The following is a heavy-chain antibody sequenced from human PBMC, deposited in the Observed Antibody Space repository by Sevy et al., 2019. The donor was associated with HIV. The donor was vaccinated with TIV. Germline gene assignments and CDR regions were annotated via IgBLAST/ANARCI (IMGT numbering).Heavy chain of an antibody. Sequence: GGSLRLSCAASGFTFSSYGLHWVRQAPGKGLEWMAGVWYDGSNKYYAHSVKGRFTISRDNSKNTLYLQMNSLRAEDTAVYYCVRESGSGWYLDFWGQGTLVTVSS. V-gene: IGHV3-33*01. CDR3: VRESGSGWYLDF. CDR2: VWYDGSNK. CDR1: GFTFSSYG. D-gene: IGHD6-19*01. J-gene: IGHJ4*02.